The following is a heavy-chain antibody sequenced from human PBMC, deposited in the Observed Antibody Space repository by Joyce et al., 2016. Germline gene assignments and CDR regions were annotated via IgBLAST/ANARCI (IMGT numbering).Heavy chain of an antibody. J-gene: IGHJ3*02. CDR2: INPDSGGT. D-gene: IGHD2-2*01. CDR3: ARGPMPPYAFDI. Sequence: QVQLVQSGAEVKKPGASVKVSCKASGYSFNDHYMHWMRQTPGQVLEGIGRINPDSGGTIYAQKFQGRVTMTTDTSINTAYMELSSLRSDDTAVFYCARGPMPPYAFDIWGQGTLVSVSS. V-gene: IGHV1-2*06. CDR1: GYSFNDHY.